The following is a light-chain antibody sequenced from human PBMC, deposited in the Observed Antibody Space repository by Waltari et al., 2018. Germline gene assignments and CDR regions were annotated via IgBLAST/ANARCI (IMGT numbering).Light chain of an antibody. Sequence: DLQTNQPPSSLSASVGDRVTITCRASQGISNYLSWYQQKPGKAPKRLIYAASSLESGVPSRFSGSGSGTEFTLTISSLQPEDFAAYYCLQYNSKPYSFGQGTKVEIK. CDR1: QGISNY. CDR3: LQYNSKPYS. V-gene: IGKV1-17*01. J-gene: IGKJ2*03. CDR2: AAS.